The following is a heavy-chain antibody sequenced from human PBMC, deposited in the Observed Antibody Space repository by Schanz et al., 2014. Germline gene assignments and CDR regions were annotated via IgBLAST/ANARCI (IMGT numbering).Heavy chain of an antibody. V-gene: IGHV3-23*04. D-gene: IGHD3-10*01. J-gene: IGHJ3*02. CDR3: AKGRFGELSAFDI. CDR1: GFTFSTHA. Sequence: EVQLVESGGGVVQPGRSLRLSCAASGFTFSTHAMHWVRQAPGKGLEWVAAVSSRSDEIKYADSVRGRFTISRDNSKNTLYLQMNSLRAEDTAVYYCAKGRFGELSAFDIWGQGTMVTVSS. CDR2: VSSRSDEI.